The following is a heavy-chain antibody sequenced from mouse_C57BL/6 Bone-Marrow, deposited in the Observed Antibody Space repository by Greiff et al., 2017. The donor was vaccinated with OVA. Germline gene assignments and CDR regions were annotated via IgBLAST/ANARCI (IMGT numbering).Heavy chain of an antibody. J-gene: IGHJ2*01. Sequence: EVQLQQSGAELVRPGASVKLSCTASGFNIKDGYMHWVKQRPEQGLEWIGWIDPENGDTEYASKFQGKATITADTSSNTAYLQLSSLTSEDTAVYYCTTLTGNYFDYWGQGTTLAVSS. V-gene: IGHV14-4*01. CDR3: TTLTGNYFDY. CDR2: IDPENGDT. D-gene: IGHD4-1*01. CDR1: GFNIKDGY.